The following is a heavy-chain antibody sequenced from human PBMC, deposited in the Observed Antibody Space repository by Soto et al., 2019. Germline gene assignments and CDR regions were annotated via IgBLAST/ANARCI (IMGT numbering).Heavy chain of an antibody. V-gene: IGHV4-4*02. CDR2: IYHSGST. CDR3: ATRPRAAAGTNYYYYGMDV. CDR1: GGSISSSNW. D-gene: IGHD6-13*01. J-gene: IGHJ6*02. Sequence: QVQLQESGPELVKPSGTLSLTCAVSGGSISSSNWWSWVRQPPGKGLEWIGEIYHSGSTNYNPSLKSRVTISVDKSKNQFSLKLSSVTAADTAVYYCATRPRAAAGTNYYYYGMDVWGQGTTVTVSS.